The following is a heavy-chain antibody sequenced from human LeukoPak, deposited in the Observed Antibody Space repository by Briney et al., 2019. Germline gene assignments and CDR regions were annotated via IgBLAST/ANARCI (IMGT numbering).Heavy chain of an antibody. CDR1: GGSISSGSYY. D-gene: IGHD4-17*01. V-gene: IGHV4-61*02. J-gene: IGHJ6*03. CDR2: IYTSGST. CDR3: ARASGDYTRWHYYYYYYMDV. Sequence: SETLSLTCTVSGGSISSGSYYWSWIRQPAGKGLEWIGRIYTSGSTNYNPSLKSRVTISVDTSKNQFSLKLSSVTAADTAVYYCARASGDYTRWHYYYYYYMDVWGKGTTVTVSS.